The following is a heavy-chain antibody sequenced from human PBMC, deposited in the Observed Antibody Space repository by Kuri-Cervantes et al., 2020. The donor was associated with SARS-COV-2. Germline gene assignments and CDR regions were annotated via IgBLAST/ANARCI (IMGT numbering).Heavy chain of an antibody. J-gene: IGHJ4*02. V-gene: IGHV1-69*13. CDR2: IIPIFGTA. CDR3: ARVPREICSSTSCYQGL. CDR1: GGTFSSYA. D-gene: IGHD2-2*01. Sequence: ASVKVSCKASGGTFSSYAISWVRQAPGQGLEWMGGIIPIFGTANYAQKFQGRVTITADESTSTAYMELSSLRSGDTAVYYRARVPREICSSTSCYQGLWGQGTLVTVSS.